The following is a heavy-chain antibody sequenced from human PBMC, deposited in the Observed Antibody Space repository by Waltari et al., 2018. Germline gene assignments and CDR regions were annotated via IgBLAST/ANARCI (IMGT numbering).Heavy chain of an antibody. CDR2: SRTYNGET. Sequence: QVHLVQSGAEVKKPGASVKVSCKASGYSFSSYSLNWVRQVPGQGLEWMGWSRTYNGETTYAQKFQGRVTMTTDTSTSTAYMELRSLTSDDTAVYYCARDPGVLYFQHWGQGTLVTVSS. D-gene: IGHD2-8*01. CDR1: GYSFSSYS. V-gene: IGHV1-18*01. CDR3: ARDPGVLYFQH. J-gene: IGHJ1*01.